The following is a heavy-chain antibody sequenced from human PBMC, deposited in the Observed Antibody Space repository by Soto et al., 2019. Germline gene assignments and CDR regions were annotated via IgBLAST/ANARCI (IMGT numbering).Heavy chain of an antibody. Sequence: GGSLRLSCAASGFTFSSYWMSWVRQAPGKGLEWVANIKQDGSEKYYVDSVKGRFTISRDNAKNSLYLQMNSLRAEDTAVYYCARDASSGWYRSLVDYSYYGMDVWGQGTTVTVSS. J-gene: IGHJ6*02. CDR3: ARDASSGWYRSLVDYSYYGMDV. CDR2: IKQDGSEK. CDR1: GFTFSSYW. D-gene: IGHD6-19*01. V-gene: IGHV3-7*01.